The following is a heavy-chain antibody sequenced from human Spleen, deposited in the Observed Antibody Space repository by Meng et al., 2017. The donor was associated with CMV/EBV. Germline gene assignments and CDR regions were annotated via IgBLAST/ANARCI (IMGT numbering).Heavy chain of an antibody. D-gene: IGHD5-12*01. CDR3: ARDRKAPYHYDRVGYFDY. J-gene: IGHJ4*02. V-gene: IGHV4-39*07. CDR2: IFYSGNT. CDR1: GDSISRSSYY. Sequence: SETLSLTCTVSGDSISRSSYYWGWIRQPPGKGLEWIGSIFYSGNTYYSPSFKGRVTISLDTSKNQFSLKLSPVTAADTAVYYCARDRKAPYHYDRVGYFDYWGQGRLVTVSS.